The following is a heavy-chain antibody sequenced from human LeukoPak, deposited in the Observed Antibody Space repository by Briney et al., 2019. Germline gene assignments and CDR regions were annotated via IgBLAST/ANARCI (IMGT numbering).Heavy chain of an antibody. CDR1: GFTFSDYY. CDR2: ISSSSSYT. CDR3: ARPTYSGSYYWFDH. D-gene: IGHD1-26*01. Sequence: GGSLRLSCAASGFTFSDYYMSWTRQAPGKGLEWVSYISSSSSYTNYADSVKGRFTISRDNSKNTLYLQMNSLRAEDTAVYYCARPTYSGSYYWFDHWGQGTLVTVSS. J-gene: IGHJ5*02. V-gene: IGHV3-11*06.